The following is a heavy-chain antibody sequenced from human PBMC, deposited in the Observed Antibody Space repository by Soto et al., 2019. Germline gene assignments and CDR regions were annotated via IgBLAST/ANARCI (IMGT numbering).Heavy chain of an antibody. V-gene: IGHV3-21*01. J-gene: IGHJ6*02. Sequence: GGALRLSCAASGCTFGSYTMNWVRQAPGKGLEWVSSISSSSYIYYADSVKGRFTVSRDNAKNSLYLQMNSLRAEDTAVYYCARDGDCSGGTCLYYGMDVWGQGTTVTVPS. CDR2: ISSSSYI. CDR1: GCTFGSYT. D-gene: IGHD2-15*01. CDR3: ARDGDCSGGTCLYYGMDV.